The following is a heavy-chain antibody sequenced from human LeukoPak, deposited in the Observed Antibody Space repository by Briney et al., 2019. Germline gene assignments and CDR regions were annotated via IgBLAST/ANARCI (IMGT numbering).Heavy chain of an antibody. CDR3: ATGGVRYCSTTSCLGY. Sequence: KPSETLSLTCTVSGGSISSYYWSWIRQPPGKGLEWIGYIYYSGGTSYNPSLRSRVTISVDTPKNQFSLKLSSVTAADTAVYYCATGGVRYCSTTSCLGYWGQGTLVTVSS. CDR2: IYYSGGT. D-gene: IGHD2-2*01. CDR1: GGSISSYY. V-gene: IGHV4-59*01. J-gene: IGHJ4*02.